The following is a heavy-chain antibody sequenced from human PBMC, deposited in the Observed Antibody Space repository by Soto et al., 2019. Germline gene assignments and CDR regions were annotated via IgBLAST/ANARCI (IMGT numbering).Heavy chain of an antibody. V-gene: IGHV4-59*01. CDR2: IYYSGST. CDR3: ARVYDILTGEIDY. Sequence: NPSETLSLTCTVSGGSISSYYWSWIRQPPGKGLEWIGYIYYSGSTNYNPSLKSRVTISVDTSKNQFSLKLSSVTAADTAVYYCARVYDILTGEIDYWGQGTLVTVSS. D-gene: IGHD3-9*01. CDR1: GGSISSYY. J-gene: IGHJ4*02.